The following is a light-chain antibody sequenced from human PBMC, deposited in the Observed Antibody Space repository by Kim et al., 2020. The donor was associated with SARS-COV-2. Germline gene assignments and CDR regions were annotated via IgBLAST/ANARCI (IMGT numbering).Light chain of an antibody. J-gene: IGKJ1*01. Sequence: DIQMTQSPSSLSASVGDRVTITCRASQGITTYLNWYQQKPGKAPNLLIYAVSRLQSGVPSRFSGAGYGTEFTLTISSLQPEDFASYYCQQSYSSPRTFGQGTKVDIK. CDR3: QQSYSSPRT. V-gene: IGKV1-39*01. CDR2: AVS. CDR1: QGITTY.